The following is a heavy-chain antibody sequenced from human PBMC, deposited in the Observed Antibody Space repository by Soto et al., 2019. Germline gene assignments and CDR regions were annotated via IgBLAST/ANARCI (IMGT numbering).Heavy chain of an antibody. Sequence: SGPTLVNPTQTMTRTCTFSGVSLSTSGVGVGWIRQPPGKALEWLALIYWNDDKRYGPSLKSRLTITKDTSKNQVVLTMTNMDPVDTATYYCANGCDYYDSLGYFDYWGQGTLVTVSS. CDR1: GVSLSTSGVG. V-gene: IGHV2-5*01. D-gene: IGHD3-22*01. J-gene: IGHJ4*02. CDR2: IYWNDDK. CDR3: ANGCDYYDSLGYFDY.